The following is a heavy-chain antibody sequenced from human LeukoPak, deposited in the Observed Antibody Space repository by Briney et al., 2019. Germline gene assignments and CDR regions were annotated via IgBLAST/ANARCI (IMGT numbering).Heavy chain of an antibody. CDR1: GFTFKTYG. V-gene: IGHV3-30*02. CDR2: ITHDGSKD. Sequence: GGSLRLPSEASGFTFKTYGMHWVRQPPGKGLEWIAFITHDGSKDFYVDSVKDRLTITRDNSKNMVFLQMDSLGPEDTAVYYCAKDANWVASGDYFSDWGHRALVTVSS. J-gene: IGHJ4*01. CDR3: AKDANWVASGDYFSD. D-gene: IGHD1-26*01.